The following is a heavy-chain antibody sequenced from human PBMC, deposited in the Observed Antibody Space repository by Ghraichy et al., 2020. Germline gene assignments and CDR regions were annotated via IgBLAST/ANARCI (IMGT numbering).Heavy chain of an antibody. Sequence: LSLTCAASGFTFSSYGMHWVRQAPGKGLEWVAVIWYDGSNKYYADSVKGRFTISRDNSKNTLYLQMNSLRAEDTAVYYCAVSLDYVGPFDYWGQGTLVTVSS. J-gene: IGHJ4*02. CDR3: AVSLDYVGPFDY. CDR1: GFTFSSYG. D-gene: IGHD4-17*01. V-gene: IGHV3-33*01. CDR2: IWYDGSNK.